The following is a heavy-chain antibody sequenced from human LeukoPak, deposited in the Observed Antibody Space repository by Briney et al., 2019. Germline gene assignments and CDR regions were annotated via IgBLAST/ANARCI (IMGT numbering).Heavy chain of an antibody. CDR2: ISAYNGNT. V-gene: IGHV1-18*01. CDR1: GYTFTSYG. CDR3: ARDDPMGLRFLEWLRGTYYYYMDV. Sequence: ASVKVSCKASGYTFTSYGISWVRQAPGQGLEWMGWISAYNGNTNYAQKLQGRVTMTTDTSTSTAYMELRSLRSDDTAVYYCARDDPMGLRFLEWLRGTYYYYMDVWGKGTTVTVSS. D-gene: IGHD3-3*01. J-gene: IGHJ6*03.